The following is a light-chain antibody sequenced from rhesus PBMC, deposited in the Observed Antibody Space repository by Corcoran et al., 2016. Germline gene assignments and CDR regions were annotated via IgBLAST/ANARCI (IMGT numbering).Light chain of an antibody. CDR1: QSVGSS. CDR2: GAS. V-gene: IGKV3-24*04. J-gene: IGKJ1*01. Sequence: ETVVTQSPATLSLSPGERATLSCRASQSVGSSLAWYQQKPGQAPRLLIYGASSRATGIPDRFSGSGSGTDVPLTISSLEPEDVGVYYCQQSSNLWTFGQGTKVEIK. CDR3: QQSSNLWT.